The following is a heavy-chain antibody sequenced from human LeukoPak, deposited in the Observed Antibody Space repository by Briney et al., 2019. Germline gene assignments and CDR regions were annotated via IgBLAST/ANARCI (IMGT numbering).Heavy chain of an antibody. CDR2: ISYDGSNK. Sequence: GGSLRLSCAASGFTFSSYAMHWVRQAPGKGLEWVAVISYDGSNKYYADSVKGRFTISRDNSKNTLYLQMNSLRAEDTAVYYCXXXQRSQFGLDYWGQGTLVTVSS. CDR1: GFTFSSYA. CDR3: XXXQRSQFGLDY. D-gene: IGHD3-16*01. J-gene: IGHJ4*02. V-gene: IGHV3-30-3*01.